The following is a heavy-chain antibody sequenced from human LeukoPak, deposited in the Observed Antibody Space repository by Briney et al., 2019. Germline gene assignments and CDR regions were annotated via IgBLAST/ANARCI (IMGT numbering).Heavy chain of an antibody. CDR3: ARAGYCSSTSCSWFDP. J-gene: IGHJ5*02. Sequence: GASVKVSCKASGYTFTSYDINWVRQATGQGLEWMGWTNPNSGNTGYTQKFQGRVTMTRNTSISTAYMELSSLRSEDTAVYYCARAGYCSSTSCSWFDPWGQGTLVAVSS. CDR2: TNPNSGNT. CDR1: GYTFTSYD. V-gene: IGHV1-8*01. D-gene: IGHD2-2*01.